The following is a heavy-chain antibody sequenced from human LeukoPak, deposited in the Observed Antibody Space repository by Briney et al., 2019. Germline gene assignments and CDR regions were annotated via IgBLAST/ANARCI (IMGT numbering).Heavy chain of an antibody. CDR2: IIPNSGGT. CDR3: ARERHVDN. CDR1: GYTFTDSY. V-gene: IGHV1-2*02. J-gene: IGHJ4*02. Sequence: ASVKVSCKASGYTFTDSYLHWVRQAPGQGLEWMGWIIPNSGGTNYAQTFQGRVTMTRDTSISTVYMELSRLKSDDTAVYYCARERHVDNWGQGTLVTVSS.